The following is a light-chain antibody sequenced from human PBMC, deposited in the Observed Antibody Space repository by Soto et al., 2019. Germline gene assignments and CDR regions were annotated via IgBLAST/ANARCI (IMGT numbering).Light chain of an antibody. CDR3: HSRA. J-gene: IGKJ5*01. CDR2: GAF. Sequence: DIQMTQSPSSLSASVGDRVTITCRASQTISRYANWYQQKPGKAPKLLISGAFDLQTGVPSRFSGSGSGTDFTLTINGLQPDDFATYFCHSRAFGQGTRLEI. V-gene: IGKV1-39*01. CDR1: QTISRY.